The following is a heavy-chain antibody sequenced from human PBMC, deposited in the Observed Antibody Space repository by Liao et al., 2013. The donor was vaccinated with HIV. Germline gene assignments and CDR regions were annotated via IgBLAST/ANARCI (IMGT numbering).Heavy chain of an antibody. CDR3: ARLRESAASFDAFNI. J-gene: IGHJ3*02. D-gene: IGHD2-2*01. CDR1: GDSVRAYY. CDR2: MYPSGNT. V-gene: IGHV4-4*07. Sequence: QVQLQESGPGLVKPSETLSLICSVSGDSVRAYYWNWIRQPAGKGLEWIGRMYPSGNTNYNLSLESRITMSIDTSKNQFSLKLRSVTAADTGIYFCARLRESAASFDAFNIWGQGTMVTVSS.